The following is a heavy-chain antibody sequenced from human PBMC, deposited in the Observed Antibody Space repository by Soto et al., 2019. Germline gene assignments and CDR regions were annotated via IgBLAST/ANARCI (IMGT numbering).Heavy chain of an antibody. Sequence: GGSLRLSCAASGFTFSDFYISWVRQAPGKGLEWISYSSSHYTKYADSVQGRFTVSRDNAKNSLYLQMNSLRHDDTAFYYCAREQQTGMVLGWFETWGQGTLVTV. J-gene: IGHJ5*02. CDR2: SSSHYT. V-gene: IGHV3-11*06. CDR1: GFTFSDFY. D-gene: IGHD1-1*01. CDR3: AREQQTGMVLGWFET.